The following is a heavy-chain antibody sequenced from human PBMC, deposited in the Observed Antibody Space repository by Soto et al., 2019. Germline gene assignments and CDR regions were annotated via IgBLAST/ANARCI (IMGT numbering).Heavy chain of an antibody. V-gene: IGHV3-23*01. CDR2: ISGRGTNT. J-gene: IGHJ4*02. CDR3: ATSFRYFDN. Sequence: EVQLLESGGGLVQPGGSLRLSCAASGSISTTTPLSWVRQAPGKGLEWVSTISGRGTNTYYADSVKGHFIISRDNLKNTVNLQMNGLGVEDTAIYYCATSFRYFDNWGQGTRVTVSS. CDR1: GSISTTTP.